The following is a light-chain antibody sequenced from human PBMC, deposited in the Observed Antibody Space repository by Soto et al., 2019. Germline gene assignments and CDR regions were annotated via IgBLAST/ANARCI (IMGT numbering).Light chain of an antibody. J-gene: IGKJ1*01. CDR3: QQYIDSPRT. Sequence: EIVLTQSPGTLALSLGDRATLSCRASQTVNRNYLAWYLQKPGQPPRFLIYGVSNRAPGVPDRFSGGGSGTEFTLTFARLEPDDFGTYYCQQYIDSPRTFGQGTRVEVK. CDR2: GVS. V-gene: IGKV3-20*01. CDR1: QTVNRNY.